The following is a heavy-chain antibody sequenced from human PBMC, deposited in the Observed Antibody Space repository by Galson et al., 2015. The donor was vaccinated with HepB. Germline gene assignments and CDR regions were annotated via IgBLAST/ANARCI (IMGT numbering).Heavy chain of an antibody. V-gene: IGHV3-30-3*01. Sequence: SLRLSCAASGFIFSSFAIYWVRQAPGKGLEWVAFISYDGNNKYYADSVRGRFTISRDNSKNTVYLQMNSLRAEDTAVYYCAKARGNSGWCGSHDDWGQGTVVPGSS. CDR1: GFIFSSFA. J-gene: IGHJ4*02. CDR3: AKARGNSGWCGSHDD. D-gene: IGHD6-19*01. CDR2: ISYDGNNK.